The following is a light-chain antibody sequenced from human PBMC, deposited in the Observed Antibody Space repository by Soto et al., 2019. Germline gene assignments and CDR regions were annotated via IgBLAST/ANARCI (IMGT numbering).Light chain of an antibody. CDR3: QQYGSSGT. Sequence: EIVLTQTPATLSMSPGERATLSCRASHSVRTYVAWYQRKPGQAPRLLIYDTSNRATGIPDRFSGSGSGTDFTLTISRLEPEDFAVYYCQQYGSSGTFGQGTKVDIK. J-gene: IGKJ1*01. V-gene: IGKV3-20*01. CDR1: HSVRTY. CDR2: DTS.